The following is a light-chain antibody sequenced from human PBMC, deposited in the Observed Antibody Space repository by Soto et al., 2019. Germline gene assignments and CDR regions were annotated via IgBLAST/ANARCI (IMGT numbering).Light chain of an antibody. CDR2: EVN. CDR1: SRDVGGYNY. V-gene: IGLV2-14*01. CDR3: PSYTSSNTLV. J-gene: IGLJ3*02. Sequence: QSALTQPASVSGSPGQSITISCTGTSRDVGGYNYVSWYQHHPGKAPKLVIYEVNNRPSGISDRFSGSKSGNTASLTISGLQAEDEADYYCPSYTSSNTLVFGGGTKLTVL.